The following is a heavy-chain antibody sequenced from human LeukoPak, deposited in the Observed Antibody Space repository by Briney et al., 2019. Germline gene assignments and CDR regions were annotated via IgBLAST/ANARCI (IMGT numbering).Heavy chain of an antibody. CDR2: INPSGGST. CDR1: GYTFTSYY. CDR3: ARAFEYSSSLSPMDV. Sequence: GASVKVSRKASGYTFTSYYMHWVRQAPGQGLEWMGIINPSGGSTSYAQKFQGRVTMTRDTSSSTVYMELSSLRSEDTAVYYCARAFEYSSSLSPMDVWGKGTTVTVSS. D-gene: IGHD6-6*01. V-gene: IGHV1-46*01. J-gene: IGHJ6*03.